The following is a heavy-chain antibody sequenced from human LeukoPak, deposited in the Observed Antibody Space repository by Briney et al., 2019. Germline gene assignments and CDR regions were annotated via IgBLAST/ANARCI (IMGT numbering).Heavy chain of an antibody. D-gene: IGHD6-6*01. CDR3: ARAARPGGRGLTSFDY. CDR2: IIPIFGTA. Sequence: GASVKVSCKASGGTFSSYAISWVRQAPGQGLEWMGGIIPIFGTANYAQKFQGRVTITTDESTSTAYMELSSLRSEDTAVYYCARAARPGGRGLTSFDYWGQGTLVTVSS. V-gene: IGHV1-69*05. J-gene: IGHJ4*02. CDR1: GGTFSSYA.